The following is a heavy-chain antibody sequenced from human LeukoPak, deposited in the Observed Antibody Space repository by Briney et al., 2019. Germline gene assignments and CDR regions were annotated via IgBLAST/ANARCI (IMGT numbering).Heavy chain of an antibody. CDR1: GGSFRGYY. D-gene: IGHD3-22*01. Sequence: SETLSLTCAVYGGSFRGYYWSWIRQPPGKGLEWIGEINHSGSTNYNPSLKSRVTISVDTSKNQFSLKLSSVTAADTAVYYCARKRSSGYHYYYYYMDVWGKGTTVTVSS. CDR2: INHSGST. CDR3: ARKRSSGYHYYYYYMDV. V-gene: IGHV4-34*01. J-gene: IGHJ6*03.